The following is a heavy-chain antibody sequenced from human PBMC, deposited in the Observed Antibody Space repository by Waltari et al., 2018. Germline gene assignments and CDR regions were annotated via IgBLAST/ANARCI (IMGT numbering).Heavy chain of an antibody. CDR3: ARRSRGSGSYAFGAFDI. D-gene: IGHD1-26*01. Sequence: QLQLQESGPGLVKPSETLSLTGTVSGSISSTTYYWGWIRQPPGKGLEWIGSMSSSGHTYYNPSLKSRVTISVDTSKNQFSLRLSSVTAADTAVYYCARRSRGSGSYAFGAFDIWGQGTMVIVSS. CDR2: MSSSGHT. J-gene: IGHJ3*02. CDR1: GSISSTTYY. V-gene: IGHV4-39*01.